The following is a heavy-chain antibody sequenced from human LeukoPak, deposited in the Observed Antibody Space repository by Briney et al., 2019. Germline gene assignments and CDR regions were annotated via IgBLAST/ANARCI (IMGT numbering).Heavy chain of an antibody. CDR1: DGSISSYY. CDR2: IYTSGSI. J-gene: IGHJ5*02. Sequence: SETLSLTCTVSDGSISSYYWSWIRQPPGKGLEWIGYIYTSGSINYNPSLKSRVTISVDTSKNQFSLKLSSVTAADTAVYYCARHWGSLGVYNWFDPWGQGTLVTVSS. CDR3: ARHWGSLGVYNWFDP. D-gene: IGHD3-16*01. V-gene: IGHV4-4*09.